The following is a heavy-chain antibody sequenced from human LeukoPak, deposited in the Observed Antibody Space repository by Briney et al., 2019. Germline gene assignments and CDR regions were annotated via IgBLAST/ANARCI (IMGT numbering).Heavy chain of an antibody. Sequence: SETLSLTCTLSGGSISSYYWSWVRQPPGRGLEWIGYIYYSGSTDYNPSLKSRVTISRDTSKNQFSLKLISVTAADTAVYYCARLSAGIHYYSDSWGQGTLVTVSS. CDR3: ARLSAGIHYYSDS. V-gene: IGHV4-59*08. J-gene: IGHJ4*02. CDR2: IYYSGST. D-gene: IGHD6-13*01. CDR1: GGSISSYY.